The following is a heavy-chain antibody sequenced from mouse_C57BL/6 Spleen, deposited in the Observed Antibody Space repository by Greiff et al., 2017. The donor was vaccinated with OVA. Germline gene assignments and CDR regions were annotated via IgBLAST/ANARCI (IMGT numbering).Heavy chain of an antibody. CDR3: TTYYGSRPLDV. V-gene: IGHV1-15*01. Sequence: QVQLQQSGAELVRPGASVTLSCKASGYTFTDYEMHWVKQTPVHGLEWIGAIDPETGGTAYNQKFKGKAILTADKSSSTAYMELRSLTSEDSAVYYCTTYYGSRPLDVWGTGTTVTVSS. D-gene: IGHD1-1*01. J-gene: IGHJ1*03. CDR2: IDPETGGT. CDR1: GYTFTDYE.